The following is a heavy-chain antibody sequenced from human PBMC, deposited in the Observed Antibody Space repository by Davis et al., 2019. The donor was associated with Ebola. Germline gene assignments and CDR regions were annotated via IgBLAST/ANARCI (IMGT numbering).Heavy chain of an antibody. CDR3: ARAVGAITSWFDP. V-gene: IGHV4-34*01. J-gene: IGHJ5*02. Sequence: MPGGSLRLSCAVYGGSFSGYYWSWIRQPPGKGLEWIGEINHSGSTNYNPSLKSRVTISVDTSKNQFSLKLSSVTAADTAVYYCARAVGAITSWFDPWGQGTLVTVSS. D-gene: IGHD1-26*01. CDR1: GGSFSGYY. CDR2: INHSGST.